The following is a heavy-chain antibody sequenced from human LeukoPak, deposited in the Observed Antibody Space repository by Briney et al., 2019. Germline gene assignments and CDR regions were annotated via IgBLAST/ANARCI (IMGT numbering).Heavy chain of an antibody. Sequence: GGSLRLSCVASGFIFSNYEMNWVRQTPGKGLEWVSYISDHGKSRNYVDSVKGRFTISRDNAKNSLYLQMNSLRVEDAAIYFCARARIAAPLLDYWGQGTLVTVSS. V-gene: IGHV3-48*03. CDR1: GFIFSNYE. D-gene: IGHD6-13*01. J-gene: IGHJ4*02. CDR3: ARARIAAPLLDY. CDR2: ISDHGKSR.